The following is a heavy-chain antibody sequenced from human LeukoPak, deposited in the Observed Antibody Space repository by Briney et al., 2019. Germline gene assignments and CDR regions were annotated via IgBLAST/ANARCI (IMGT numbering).Heavy chain of an antibody. V-gene: IGHV4-59*01. CDR2: IYYSGGT. D-gene: IGHD5-24*01. J-gene: IGHJ4*02. CDR1: GGSINHYH. Sequence: SETLSLTCTVSGGSINHYHWNWIRQPPGKGLEWIGYIYYSGGTNYNPSLKSRVTISVDTSNNQFSLKLNSVTAADTAVYYCARARDGYNFYFDYWGQGTLVTVSS. CDR3: ARARDGYNFYFDY.